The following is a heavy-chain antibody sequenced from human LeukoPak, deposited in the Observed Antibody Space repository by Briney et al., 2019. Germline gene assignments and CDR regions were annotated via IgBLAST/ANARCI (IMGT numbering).Heavy chain of an antibody. Sequence: GGSLRLSCAASGFTFSTYAMSWVRQAPGKGLEWVSGISGSGGSTNYADSVKGRFTISRDNSKSTVYLQMNSLRAEGTAVYYCTKALYGGNSDWGQGTQVTVS. J-gene: IGHJ4*02. V-gene: IGHV3-23*01. D-gene: IGHD4-23*01. CDR3: TKALYGGNSD. CDR2: ISGSGGST. CDR1: GFTFSTYA.